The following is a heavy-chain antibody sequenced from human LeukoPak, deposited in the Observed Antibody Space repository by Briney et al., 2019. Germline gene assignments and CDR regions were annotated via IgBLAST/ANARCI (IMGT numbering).Heavy chain of an antibody. J-gene: IGHJ4*02. CDR1: GGSITSDS. CDR3: AGGSFDFWSGYYPY. D-gene: IGHD3-3*01. CDR2: IYTSGNT. Sequence: PSETLSLTCTVSGGSITSDSWGWIRQPAGKGLEWIGRIYTSGNTNYNPSLRSRVTILVDKSKNQFSLKLRSMTATYTPVYYRAGGSFDFWSGYYPYWGQATLVTVSA. V-gene: IGHV4-4*07.